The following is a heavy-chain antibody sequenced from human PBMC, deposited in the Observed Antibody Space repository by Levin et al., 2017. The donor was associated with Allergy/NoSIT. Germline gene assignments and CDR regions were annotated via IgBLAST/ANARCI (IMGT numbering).Heavy chain of an antibody. J-gene: IGHJ5*02. CDR2: ISYDGSNK. CDR3: AKTSNSMVRGVIPPWWFDP. CDR1: GFTFSSYA. D-gene: IGHD3-10*01. Sequence: RGESLKISCAASGFTFSSYAMHWVRQAPGKGLEWVAVISYDGSNKYYADSVKGRFTISRDNSKNTLYLQMNSLRAEDTAVYYCAKTSNSMVRGVIPPWWFDPWGQGTLVTVSS. V-gene: IGHV3-30-3*02.